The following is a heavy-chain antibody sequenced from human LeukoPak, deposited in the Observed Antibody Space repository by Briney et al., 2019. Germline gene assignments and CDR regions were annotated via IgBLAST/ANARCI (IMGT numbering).Heavy chain of an antibody. Sequence: PGGSLRLSCTASGFTFNSYSMNWVRQAPGKGLEWVSSTSSSSSYIYYADSVKGRFTISRDNAKNSLYLQMNSLRAEDTALYYCARALDGSGSPNDYWGQGTLVTVSS. J-gene: IGHJ4*02. CDR1: GFTFNSYS. CDR2: TSSSSSYI. V-gene: IGHV3-21*04. D-gene: IGHD3-10*01. CDR3: ARALDGSGSPNDY.